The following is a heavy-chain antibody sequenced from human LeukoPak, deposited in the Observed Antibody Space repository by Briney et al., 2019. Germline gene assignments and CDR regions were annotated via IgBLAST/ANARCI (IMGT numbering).Heavy chain of an antibody. CDR2: LTGSGGST. Sequence: TGGSLRLSRAASGFTFSSSSMSWVRQAPGKGLEWVSALTGSGGSTYYADSVKGRFTISRDNSKKTLFLQMNSLRAEDTAVYYCAKDLAPAAYWGQGTLVTVSS. CDR1: GFTFSSSS. V-gene: IGHV3-23*01. D-gene: IGHD2-2*01. J-gene: IGHJ4*02. CDR3: AKDLAPAAY.